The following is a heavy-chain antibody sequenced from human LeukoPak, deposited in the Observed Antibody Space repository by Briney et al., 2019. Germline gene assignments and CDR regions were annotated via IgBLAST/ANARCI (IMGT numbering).Heavy chain of an antibody. CDR2: TYYSGST. J-gene: IGHJ6*02. Sequence: LETLSLTCTVSGGSISSYYWSWIRQPPGKGLEWIGYTYYSGSTNYNPSLKSRVTISVDTSKNQFSLKLSSVAAADTAVYYCARHVTTIFGVDHYYGMDVWGQGTTVTVSS. CDR1: GGSISSYY. V-gene: IGHV4-59*08. D-gene: IGHD3-3*01. CDR3: ARHVTTIFGVDHYYGMDV.